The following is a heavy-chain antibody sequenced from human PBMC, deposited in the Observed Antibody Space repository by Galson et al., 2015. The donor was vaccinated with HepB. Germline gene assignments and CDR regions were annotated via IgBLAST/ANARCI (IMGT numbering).Heavy chain of an antibody. V-gene: IGHV3-48*01. D-gene: IGHD2-15*01. CDR2: ISSSSSTI. Sequence: SLRLSCAASGFTFSSYSMNWVRQAPGKGLEWVSYISSSSSTIYYADSVKGRFTISRDNAKNSLYLQMNSLRAEDTAVYYCARDLVGFDIWGRGTMVTVSS. J-gene: IGHJ3*02. CDR3: ARDLVGFDI. CDR1: GFTFSSYS.